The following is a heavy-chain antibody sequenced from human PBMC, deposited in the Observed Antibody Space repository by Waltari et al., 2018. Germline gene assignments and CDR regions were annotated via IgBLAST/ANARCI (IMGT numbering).Heavy chain of an antibody. V-gene: IGHV1-18*01. D-gene: IGHD2-15*01. Sequence: QAQLVQSGADVEKPGASVKVSCKASGYAFMSFGLSWGQQAPGQGRVWMGWMRAYRGKTEFAKKFQYRVTLPTDTSTSTAYMELTSLRSDDTALYYCARDVLHSAPSFSDSWGQGTLVTVSS. CDR2: MRAYRGKT. CDR3: ARDVLHSAPSFSDS. CDR1: GYAFMSFG. J-gene: IGHJ1*01.